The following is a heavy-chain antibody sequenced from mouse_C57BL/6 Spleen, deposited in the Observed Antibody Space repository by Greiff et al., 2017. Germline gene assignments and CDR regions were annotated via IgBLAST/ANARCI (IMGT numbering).Heavy chain of an antibody. D-gene: IGHD1-1*01. CDR3: AKEYYGSSSTAGFAY. Sequence: QVQLQQSGPGLVAPSQCLSITCTVSGFSLTSYGVSWVRQPPGKGLEWLGVIWGDGSTNYHSALISRLSISKDNTKGQVFLKRNSLQTDDTATYYSAKEYYGSSSTAGFAYWGQGTLVTVSA. J-gene: IGHJ3*01. V-gene: IGHV2-3*01. CDR1: GFSLTSYG. CDR2: IWGDGST.